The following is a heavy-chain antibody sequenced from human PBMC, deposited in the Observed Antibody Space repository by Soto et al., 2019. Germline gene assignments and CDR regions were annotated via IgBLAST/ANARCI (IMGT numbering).Heavy chain of an antibody. CDR2: ISVHNGNT. J-gene: IGHJ5*02. CDR3: ASGEGWFDP. CDR1: GYTFITYG. Sequence: QVQLVQSGVEVKKPGASVKVSCKASGYTFITYGITWERQAPGQRLEWMGWISVHNGNTNYAQNFQGRVTMTTDTSTSTAYMELMSLRSNDTAIYYCASGEGWFDPWGQGTLVIVSS. V-gene: IGHV1-18*01.